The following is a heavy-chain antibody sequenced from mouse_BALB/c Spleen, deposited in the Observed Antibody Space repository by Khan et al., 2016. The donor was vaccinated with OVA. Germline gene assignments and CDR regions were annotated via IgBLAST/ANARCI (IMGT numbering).Heavy chain of an antibody. V-gene: IGHV3-2*02. CDR1: GYSITSGYG. Sequence: VQLKESGPGLVKPSQSLSLTYTVTGYSITSGYGWNWIRQFPGNKLEWMGYISYSGSTNYKPSLKSRISITRDTSKNQFYLQLSSLTSEDTAVYYCVRMARKWGQGTTLTVSS. CDR2: ISYSGST. J-gene: IGHJ2*01. CDR3: VRMARK.